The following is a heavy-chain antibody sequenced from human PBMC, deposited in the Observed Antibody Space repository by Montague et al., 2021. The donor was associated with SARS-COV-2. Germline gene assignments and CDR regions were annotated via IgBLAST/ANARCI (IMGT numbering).Heavy chain of an antibody. CDR3: ERHDAAGWDEADAFDI. J-gene: IGHJ3*02. V-gene: IGHV4-39*01. Sequence: SETLSLTCIVSGGSISSNTYYWGWIRQAPGKGLEWIGSIHYSGSSTHYNPSLHSRFTISVDTSNNQYSLQLRSVTAADTAGYWCERHDAAGWDEADAFDIWGQGTMVTVSS. CDR2: IHYSGSST. CDR1: GGSISSNTYY. D-gene: IGHD6-19*01.